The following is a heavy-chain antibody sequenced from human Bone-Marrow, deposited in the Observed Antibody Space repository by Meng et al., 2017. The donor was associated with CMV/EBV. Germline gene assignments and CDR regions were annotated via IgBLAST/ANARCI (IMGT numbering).Heavy chain of an antibody. CDR2: IESSGSP. CDR3: ARVGPIMGASRYFDY. Sequence: QVQLQESGPGVVKPSETLTLTCTVSSDSIRRYFWSWIRQPPGKGLEWIGYIESSGSPDYNPSLWGRVTMSLDTSKNQISLRLSSVTAADTAVYYCARVGPIMGASRYFDYWGQGSLVTVS. CDR1: SDSIRRYF. V-gene: IGHV4-59*01. D-gene: IGHD1-26*01. J-gene: IGHJ4*02.